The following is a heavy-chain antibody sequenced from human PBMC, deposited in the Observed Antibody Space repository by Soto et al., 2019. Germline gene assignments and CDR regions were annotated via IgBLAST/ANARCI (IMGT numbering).Heavy chain of an antibody. CDR1: GFSLSTSGVG. D-gene: IGHD6-19*01. J-gene: IGHJ6*02. CDR3: AHRMGWSYYYGMDV. V-gene: IGHV2-5*02. Sequence: QITLKESGPTLVKPTQTLTLTCTFSGFSLSTSGVGVGWIRQPPGKALEWLALIYWDDDKRYSPSLKSRLTNNKDTSKNQVVLTMTNMDPVDTATYYCAHRMGWSYYYGMDVWGQGTTVTVSS. CDR2: IYWDDDK.